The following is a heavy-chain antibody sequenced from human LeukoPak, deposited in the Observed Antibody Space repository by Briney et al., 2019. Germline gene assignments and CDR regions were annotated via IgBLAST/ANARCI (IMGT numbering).Heavy chain of an antibody. Sequence: ASVKVSCKASGYTFTGYYMHWVRQAPGQGLEWMGWINPNSGGTNYAQKFQGRVTMTRDTSISTAYMELSRLRSDDTAVYYRARDLLGYCSSASCNIDYWGQGTLVTVSS. CDR3: ARDLLGYCSSASCNIDY. CDR1: GYTFTGYY. J-gene: IGHJ4*02. D-gene: IGHD2-2*02. V-gene: IGHV1-2*02. CDR2: INPNSGGT.